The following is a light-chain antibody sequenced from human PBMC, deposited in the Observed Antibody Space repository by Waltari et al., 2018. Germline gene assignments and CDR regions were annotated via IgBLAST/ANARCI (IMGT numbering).Light chain of an antibody. CDR3: SSFTSSSTWV. V-gene: IGLV2-14*01. J-gene: IGLJ3*02. CDR2: DVS. Sequence: QSALTQPASVSGSPGQSITISCTGTTSDLGGYNYVSWYQQHPGKAPKLMIYDVSSRPSRVSNRFSGSKSGNTASLTISGLQAEDEADYYCSSFTSSSTWVFGGGTKLTVL. CDR1: TSDLGGYNY.